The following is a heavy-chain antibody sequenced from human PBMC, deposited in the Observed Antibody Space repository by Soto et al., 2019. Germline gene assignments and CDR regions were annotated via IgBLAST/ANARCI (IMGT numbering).Heavy chain of an antibody. CDR1: GYTFTGYY. CDR3: ARSHLYYGSGSYYSTYADY. CDR2: INPNSGGT. J-gene: IGHJ4*02. V-gene: IGHV1-2*04. Sequence: ASVKVSCKASGYTFTGYYMHWVRQAPGQGLEWMGWINPNSGGTNYAQKFQGWVTITADESTSTAYMELSSLRSEDTAVYYCARSHLYYGSGSYYSTYADYWGQGTLVTVSA. D-gene: IGHD3-10*01.